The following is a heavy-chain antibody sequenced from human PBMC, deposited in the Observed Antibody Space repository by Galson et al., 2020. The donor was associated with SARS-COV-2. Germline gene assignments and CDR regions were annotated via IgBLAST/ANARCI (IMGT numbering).Heavy chain of an antibody. Sequence: GESLKISCAASGFTFSSYSMNWVRQAPGKGLEWVSSISSSSSYIYYADSVKSRFTISRDNAKNSLYLQMNSLRAEDTAVYYCARDYGSGWLLGDYWGQGTLVTVSS. CDR1: GFTFSSYS. V-gene: IGHV3-21*01. CDR3: ARDYGSGWLLGDY. D-gene: IGHD6-19*01. J-gene: IGHJ4*02. CDR2: ISSSSSYI.